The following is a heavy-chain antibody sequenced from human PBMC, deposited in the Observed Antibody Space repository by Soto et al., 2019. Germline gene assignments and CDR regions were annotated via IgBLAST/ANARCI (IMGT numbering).Heavy chain of an antibody. Sequence: PGGSLRLSCSFSGLTFKGYTISWVRQAPGKGLEWVSAVSGSGSSIYYTDSVKGRFTISRDTSKNSVSLQMDGLKADDTAVYYCASQGVEPHRYYFEQWGQGSLATVSS. CDR1: GLTFKGYT. CDR3: ASQGVEPHRYYFEQ. J-gene: IGHJ4*02. CDR2: VSGSGSSI. V-gene: IGHV3-23*01. D-gene: IGHD3-10*01.